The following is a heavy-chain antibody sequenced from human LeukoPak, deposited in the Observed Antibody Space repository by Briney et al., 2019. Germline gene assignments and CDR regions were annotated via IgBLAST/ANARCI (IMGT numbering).Heavy chain of an antibody. D-gene: IGHD4-11*01. Sequence: SVKVSCKASGGTFSSYAISWVRQAPGQGREWMGGIIPIFGTANYAQKFQGRVTITADESTSTAYMELSSLRSEDTAVYYCARDGDYSNFDFDYWGQGTLVTVSS. J-gene: IGHJ4*02. CDR3: ARDGDYSNFDFDY. CDR1: GGTFSSYA. V-gene: IGHV1-69*13. CDR2: IIPIFGTA.